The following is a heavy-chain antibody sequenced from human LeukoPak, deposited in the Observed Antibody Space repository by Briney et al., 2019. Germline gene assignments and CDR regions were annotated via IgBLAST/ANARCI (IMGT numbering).Heavy chain of an antibody. CDR2: SNHTGST. J-gene: IGHJ4*02. V-gene: IGHV4-34*01. D-gene: IGHD6-6*01. CDR1: GVAFRGYY. Sequence: SETLSLTCAVSGVAFRGYYWSWIRQPPGKGLERIGESNHTGSTNYNPSLKSRVTISVDTSKNQFSLKLSSVTAADTAVYYCARAGFALAPHRGTPFDYWGQGTLVTVSS. CDR3: ARAGFALAPHRGTPFDY.